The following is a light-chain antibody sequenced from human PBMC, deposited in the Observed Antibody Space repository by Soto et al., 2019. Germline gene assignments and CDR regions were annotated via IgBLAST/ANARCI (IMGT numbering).Light chain of an antibody. V-gene: IGLV2-14*01. CDR2: DVR. CDR1: SRDVGGYNY. CDR3: SSYTTISTYV. J-gene: IGLJ1*01. Sequence: QSALTQPASVSESPGQAITISCTGPSRDVGGYNYVSWYQQHPGKAPKLMIYDVRNRPSGVSNRFSGSKSVNTASLTISGLQAGDEADYYCSSYTTISTYVFGTGTKVTVL.